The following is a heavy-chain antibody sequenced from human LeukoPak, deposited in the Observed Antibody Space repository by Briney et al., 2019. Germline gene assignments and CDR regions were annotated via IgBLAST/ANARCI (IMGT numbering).Heavy chain of an antibody. D-gene: IGHD2-15*01. CDR1: GGTFSSYA. Sequence: ASGKVSCKASGGTFSSYAISWVRQAPGQVLEWMGGIIPIFGTANYAQKFQGRVTITAHESTSTAYMELSSLRSEDTAVYYCARDPSCSSGSCYSDLDYWGQGTLVTVSS. V-gene: IGHV1-69*01. CDR2: IIPIFGTA. J-gene: IGHJ4*02. CDR3: ARDPSCSSGSCYSDLDY.